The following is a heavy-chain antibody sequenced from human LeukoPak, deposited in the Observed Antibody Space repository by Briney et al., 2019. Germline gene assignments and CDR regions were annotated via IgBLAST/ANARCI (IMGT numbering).Heavy chain of an antibody. J-gene: IGHJ4*02. V-gene: IGHV1-18*01. CDR2: ISAYNGNT. CDR1: GYPFSSYG. Sequence: GASVKVSCKASGYPFSSYGINWVRQAPGQGLEWMGWISAYNGNTNYAQKLQGRVTMTTDTSTSTAYMELRSLRSDDTAVYYCARDRSSGWPNYDYWGQGTLVTVSS. CDR3: ARDRSSGWPNYDY. D-gene: IGHD6-19*01.